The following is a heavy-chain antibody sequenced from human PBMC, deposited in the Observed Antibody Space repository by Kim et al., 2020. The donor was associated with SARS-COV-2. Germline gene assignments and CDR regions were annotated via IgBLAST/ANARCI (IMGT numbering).Heavy chain of an antibody. CDR2: IYYNGRT. CDR3: ARIADYDMYYFDY. V-gene: IGHV4-31*03. J-gene: IGHJ4*02. CDR1: SVSINIGGYY. D-gene: IGHD3-22*01. Sequence: SETLSLTCTVSSVSINIGGYYWSWVRQHPGKGLEYIGYIYYNGRTDYNPSLKSRVSISLDRSQNQFSLNLTSVTAADTAVYYCARIADYDMYYFDYWGRGTLVTGSS.